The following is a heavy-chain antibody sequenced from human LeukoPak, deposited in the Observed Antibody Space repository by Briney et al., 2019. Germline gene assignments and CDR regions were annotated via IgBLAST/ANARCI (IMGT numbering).Heavy chain of an antibody. D-gene: IGHD2-21*02. Sequence: SETLSLTCTVSGGSISSSNYYWGWIRQPPGKGLEWIGNIFYSGSTYYNPSLKSRVTISVDTSKNQFSLRLSSVTAADTAVYYCAGLVVEPATIDYWGQGTMVTVSS. CDR3: AGLVVEPATIDY. CDR1: GGSISSSNYY. J-gene: IGHJ3*01. V-gene: IGHV4-39*01. CDR2: IFYSGST.